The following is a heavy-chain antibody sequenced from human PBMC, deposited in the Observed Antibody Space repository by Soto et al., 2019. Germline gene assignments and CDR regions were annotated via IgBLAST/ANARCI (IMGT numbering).Heavy chain of an antibody. CDR1: GFTFSDYY. J-gene: IGHJ4*02. CDR3: ASGTNGAFFVY. D-gene: IGHD2-8*01. V-gene: IGHV3-11*01. Sequence: QVQLVESGGGLVKPGGSLRLSCAASGFTFSDYYMSWIRQAPGKGLEWVSYISSRSSTIFYADSVKGRFTISRDNVKNSLYLQMTRLRAEDTAVYYCASGTNGAFFVYWGQGTLVTVSS. CDR2: ISSRSSTI.